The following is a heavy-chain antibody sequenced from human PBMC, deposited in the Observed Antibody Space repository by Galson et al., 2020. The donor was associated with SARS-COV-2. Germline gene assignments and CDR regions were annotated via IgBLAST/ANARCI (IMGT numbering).Heavy chain of an antibody. D-gene: IGHD5-18*01. V-gene: IGHV3-7*03. CDR2: IDQDASGR. J-gene: IGHJ3*01. CDR3: ASDAFNHGYTDTFDL. CDR1: GFNFAAYW. Sequence: GGSLRLSCEASGFNFAAYWMTWVRQAPGKGLEWVANIDQDASGRYYVGSVKGRFTISRDNAKNSLYLQMDSLRVEDTAVYYCASDAFNHGYTDTFDLWGQGTMVTVSS.